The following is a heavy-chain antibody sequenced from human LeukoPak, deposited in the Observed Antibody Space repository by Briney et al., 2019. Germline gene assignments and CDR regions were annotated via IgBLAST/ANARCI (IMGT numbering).Heavy chain of an antibody. CDR1: GGSFSGYY. CDR2: INHSGST. Sequence: PSETLSLTCAVYGGSFSGYYWSWIRRPPGKGLEWIGEINHSGSTNYNPSLKSRVTISVDTSKNQFSLKLSSVTAADTAVYYCARTGYYYDSSGYYGYWGQGTLVTVSS. J-gene: IGHJ4*02. CDR3: ARTGYYYDSSGYYGY. V-gene: IGHV4-34*01. D-gene: IGHD3-22*01.